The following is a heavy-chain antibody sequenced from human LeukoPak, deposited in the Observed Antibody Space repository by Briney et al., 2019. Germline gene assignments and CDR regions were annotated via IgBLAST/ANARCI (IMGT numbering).Heavy chain of an antibody. CDR3: ARDLGYYGSGSHDAFDI. Sequence: SGTLSLTCAVSGGSISSSNWWSWVRQPPGKGLEWIGEIYHSGSTNYNPSLKSRVTISVDKSKNQFSLKLSSVTAADTAVYYCARDLGYYGSGSHDAFDIWGQGTMVTVSS. CDR2: IYHSGST. CDR1: GGSISSSNW. V-gene: IGHV4-4*02. J-gene: IGHJ3*02. D-gene: IGHD3-10*01.